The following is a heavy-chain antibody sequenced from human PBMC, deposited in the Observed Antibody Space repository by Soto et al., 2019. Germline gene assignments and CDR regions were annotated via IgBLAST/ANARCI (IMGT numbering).Heavy chain of an antibody. CDR1: GDYTSNYD. J-gene: IGHJ4*02. CDR2: ISYSGNT. CDR3: ACLRGKRGSPIDY. Sequence: SETLSLTCSISGDYTSNYDWSWIRQSPGKGLEWIGYISYSGNTNYNPSLKSRVTISVDTSKDQLSLKVTSVTAADTAMYYCACLRGKRGSPIDYSGQGTQVTVSS. D-gene: IGHD2-15*01. V-gene: IGHV4-59*01.